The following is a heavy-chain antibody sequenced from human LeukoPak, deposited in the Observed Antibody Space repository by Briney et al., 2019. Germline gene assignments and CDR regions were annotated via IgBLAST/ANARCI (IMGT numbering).Heavy chain of an antibody. CDR2: INHSGST. D-gene: IGHD3-3*01. Sequence: PSETLSLTCAVYGGSFSGYYWSWIRQPPGKGLEWIGEINHSGSTNYNPSLKSRVTISVDTSKNQFSLKLSSVTAADTAVYYCARGVESTPYDFWSGFAAFDIWGQGTMVTVSS. CDR1: GGSFSGYY. V-gene: IGHV4-34*01. CDR3: ARGVESTPYDFWSGFAAFDI. J-gene: IGHJ3*02.